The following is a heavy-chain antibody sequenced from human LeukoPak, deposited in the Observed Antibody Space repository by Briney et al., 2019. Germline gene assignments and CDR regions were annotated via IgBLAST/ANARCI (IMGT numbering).Heavy chain of an antibody. Sequence: GGSLRLSCAASGFTVSSNYMRWVRQAPGKGLEWVSVIYSGGSTYYADSVKGRFTISRDNSKNTLYLQMNSLRAEDTAVYYCAREVVGSGSYSLDYWGQGTLVTVSS. V-gene: IGHV3-66*01. D-gene: IGHD3-10*01. CDR3: AREVVGSGSYSLDY. CDR2: IYSGGST. J-gene: IGHJ4*02. CDR1: GFTVSSNY.